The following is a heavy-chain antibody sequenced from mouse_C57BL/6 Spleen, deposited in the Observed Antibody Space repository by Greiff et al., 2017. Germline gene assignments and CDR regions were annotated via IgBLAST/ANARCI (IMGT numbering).Heavy chain of an antibody. Sequence: QVQLQQPGAELVKPGASVKLSCKASGYTFTSYWMQWVKQRPGQGLEWIGEIDPSDSYTNYNQKFKGKATLTVDTSSSTAYMQLSSLTSEDSAVYYCARFGDPPYYFDYWGQGTTLTVSS. J-gene: IGHJ2*01. V-gene: IGHV1-50*01. D-gene: IGHD2-13*01. CDR1: GYTFTSYW. CDR3: ARFGDPPYYFDY. CDR2: IDPSDSYT.